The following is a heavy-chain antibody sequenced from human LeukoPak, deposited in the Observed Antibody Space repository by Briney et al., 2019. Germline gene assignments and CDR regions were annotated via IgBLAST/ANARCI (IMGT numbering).Heavy chain of an antibody. J-gene: IGHJ4*02. CDR2: LNSDGSSR. CDR3: ASPRGL. Sequence: PGGSLRLSCAASGFTFSSYWMYWVRQAPGKGLVWVSGLNSDGSSRSYADSVKGRFTISRDNAKNTLYLQMNSLRAEDTAVYYCASPRGLRGQGTLVTVSS. CDR1: GFTFSSYW. V-gene: IGHV3-74*01. D-gene: IGHD3-10*01.